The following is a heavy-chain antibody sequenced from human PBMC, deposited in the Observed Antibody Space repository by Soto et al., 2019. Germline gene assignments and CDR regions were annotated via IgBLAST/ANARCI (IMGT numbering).Heavy chain of an antibody. D-gene: IGHD3-22*01. CDR2: IYYSGST. J-gene: IGHJ3*02. Sequence: SETLSLTCTVSGGSISSSSYYWGWIRQPPGKGLEWIGSIYYSGSTYYNPSLKSRVTISVDTSKNQFSLKLSSVTAADTAVYYCAREPYYDSKRCAFDIWGQGTMVTVSS. CDR3: AREPYYDSKRCAFDI. V-gene: IGHV4-39*07. CDR1: GGSISSSSYY.